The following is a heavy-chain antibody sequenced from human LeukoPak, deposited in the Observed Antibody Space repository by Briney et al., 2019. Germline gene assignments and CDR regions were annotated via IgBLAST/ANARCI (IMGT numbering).Heavy chain of an antibody. CDR1: GDSINTNTYY. Sequence: SETLSLTCIVSGDSINTNTYYWGWIRQPPGKGLEWIGSIYYTGSTYYNPSLKSRVTISVDTSKNQFSLKLTSVTAADTAVYYCARLTTDDFWSGYYKTDDAFDIWGQGTMVTVSS. J-gene: IGHJ3*02. CDR2: IYYTGST. CDR3: ARLTTDDFWSGYYKTDDAFDI. V-gene: IGHV4-39*01. D-gene: IGHD3-3*01.